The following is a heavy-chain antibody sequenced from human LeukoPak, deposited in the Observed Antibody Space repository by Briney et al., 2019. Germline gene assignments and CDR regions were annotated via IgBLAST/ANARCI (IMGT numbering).Heavy chain of an antibody. CDR3: ARSEMIAAAGAFDI. D-gene: IGHD6-13*01. J-gene: IGHJ3*02. Sequence: GGSLRLSCAASGFTVSSNYMSWLRQPPGKGLEWVSVIYSGGSTYYADSVKGRFTISRDNYKNTLYLQMNSPRAEDTAVYYCARSEMIAAAGAFDIWGQGTMVTVSS. V-gene: IGHV3-53*01. CDR2: IYSGGST. CDR1: GFTVSSNY.